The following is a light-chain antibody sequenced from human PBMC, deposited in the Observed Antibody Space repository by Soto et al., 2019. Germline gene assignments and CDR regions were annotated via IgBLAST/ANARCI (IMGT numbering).Light chain of an antibody. Sequence: DIPMTQSPSSLSASVGDTVTMTCRASQSIALSVNWYQQKPGKAPKLLIYVAFTLESGVPSRFSGSGSGTEFTLTIRSLQPEDFATYYCQQSVRSPITFGQGTRLE. J-gene: IGKJ5*01. CDR2: VAF. V-gene: IGKV1-39*01. CDR3: QQSVRSPIT. CDR1: QSIALS.